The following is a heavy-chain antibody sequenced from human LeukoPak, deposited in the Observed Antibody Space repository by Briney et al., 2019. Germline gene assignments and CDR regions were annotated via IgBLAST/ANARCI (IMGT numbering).Heavy chain of an antibody. CDR1: GGSFSGYY. J-gene: IGHJ4*02. D-gene: IGHD1-26*01. CDR3: ARGLGARDY. V-gene: IGHV4-34*01. CDR2: INHSGSI. Sequence: PSETLSLTCAVYGGSFSGYYWSWIRQPPGKGLEWIGEINHSGSINYNPSLKSRVTISVDTSKNQFSLKLSSVTAADTAVYYCARGLGARDYWGQGTLVTVSS.